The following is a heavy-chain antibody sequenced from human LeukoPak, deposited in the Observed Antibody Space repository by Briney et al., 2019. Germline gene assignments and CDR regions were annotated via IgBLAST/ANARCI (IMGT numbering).Heavy chain of an antibody. D-gene: IGHD5-12*01. CDR1: GFTFSSYG. J-gene: IGHJ4*02. CDR2: IRYDGSNK. CDR3: ARQGYSGYDSPTDY. Sequence: SGGSLRLSCAASGFTFSSYGMHWVRQAPGKGLEWVAFIRYDGSNKYYADSVKGRFTISRDNSKNTLYLQMNSLRAEDTAVYYCARQGYSGYDSPTDYWGQGTLVTVSS. V-gene: IGHV3-30*02.